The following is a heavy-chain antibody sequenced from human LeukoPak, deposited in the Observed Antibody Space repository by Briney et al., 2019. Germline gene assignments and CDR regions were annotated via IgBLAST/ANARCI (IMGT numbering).Heavy chain of an antibody. V-gene: IGHV3-23*01. CDR3: AKGGDCSSTSCYQYYYYYGMDV. D-gene: IGHD2-2*01. Sequence: GGSLRLSCAAPGFTFSSYAMSWVRQAPGKGLEWVSAISGSGGSTYYADSVKGRFTISRDNSKNTLYLQMNSLRAEDTAVYYCAKGGDCSSTSCYQYYYYYGMDVWGQGTTVTVSS. CDR2: ISGSGGST. J-gene: IGHJ6*02. CDR1: GFTFSSYA.